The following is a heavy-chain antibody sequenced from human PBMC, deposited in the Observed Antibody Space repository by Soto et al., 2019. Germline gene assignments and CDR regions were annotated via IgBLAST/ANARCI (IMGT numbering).Heavy chain of an antibody. CDR3: AKEVGEQTQLSKFDY. Sequence: QVQLVESGGGVVQPGRSLRLSCSASGFTFSSYGMHWVRQAPGKGLEWVAVISFDGSHKYYADSVKGRFTISRDNSKNTLDLQMNSLRAEDTAVYYCAKEVGEQTQLSKFDYWGQGTLVTVSS. J-gene: IGHJ4*02. CDR1: GFTFSSYG. D-gene: IGHD5-18*01. CDR2: ISFDGSHK. V-gene: IGHV3-30*18.